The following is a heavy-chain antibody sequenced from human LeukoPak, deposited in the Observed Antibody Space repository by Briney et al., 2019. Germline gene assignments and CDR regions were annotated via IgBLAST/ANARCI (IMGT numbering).Heavy chain of an antibody. Sequence: QPGGSLRLSCAASGFTLSSYAMSWVRQAPGKGLEWVSATSSSYAGTYYAESVRGRFTISRDNSKNTLFLQMNSLRAEDAAVYYCARDGNDYYYMDVWGKGTTVTVSS. J-gene: IGHJ6*03. V-gene: IGHV3-23*01. D-gene: IGHD1-1*01. CDR3: ARDGNDYYYMDV. CDR1: GFTLSSYA. CDR2: TSSSYAGT.